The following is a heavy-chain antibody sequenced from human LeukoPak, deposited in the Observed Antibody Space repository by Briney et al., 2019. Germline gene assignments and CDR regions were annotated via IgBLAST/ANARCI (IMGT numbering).Heavy chain of an antibody. CDR2: TYYRSKWYN. V-gene: IGHV6-1*01. Sequence: SQTLSLTCAISGDSVSTNSASWNWIRQSPSRGLEWLGRTYYRSKWYNEYPVSVKSRIVINPDTSKNQFSLQLNSVTPEDTAVYYCARGNRGAFDVWDQGTMVTVSA. CDR1: GDSVSTNSAS. D-gene: IGHD3-10*01. CDR3: ARGNRGAFDV. J-gene: IGHJ3*01.